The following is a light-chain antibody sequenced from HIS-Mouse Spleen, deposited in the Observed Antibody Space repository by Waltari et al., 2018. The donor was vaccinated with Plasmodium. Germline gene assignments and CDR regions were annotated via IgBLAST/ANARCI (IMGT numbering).Light chain of an antibody. V-gene: IGKV1-9*01. CDR1: QGISSY. J-gene: IGKJ4*01. Sequence: DIQLTQSPSFLSASVGDRVTITCRASQGISSYLAWYQQKPGKAPKLRLYAASTLQSGVPSRFSGSGSGTEFTLTISSLQPEDFATYYCQQLNSYPLTFGGGTKVEIK. CDR3: QQLNSYPLT. CDR2: AAS.